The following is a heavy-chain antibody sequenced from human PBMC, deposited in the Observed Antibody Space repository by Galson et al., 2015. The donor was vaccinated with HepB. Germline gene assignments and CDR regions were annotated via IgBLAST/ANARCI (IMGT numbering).Heavy chain of an antibody. V-gene: IGHV3-7*03. Sequence: SLRLSCAASGFTFSSYWMSWVRQAPGKGLEWVANIKQDGSGKYYVDSVKGRFTISRDNAKNSLYLQMNSLRAEDTAVYYCARSGRGWLLRYAFDIWGQGTMVTVSS. CDR1: GFTFSSYW. J-gene: IGHJ3*02. D-gene: IGHD5-24*01. CDR2: IKQDGSGK. CDR3: ARSGRGWLLRYAFDI.